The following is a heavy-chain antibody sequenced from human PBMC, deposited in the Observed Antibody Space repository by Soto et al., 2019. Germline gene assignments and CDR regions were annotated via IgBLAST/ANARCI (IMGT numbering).Heavy chain of an antibody. V-gene: IGHV3-30*18. CDR1: GFTFSSYG. CDR3: AKIRLRYFDWETVDS. J-gene: IGHJ4*02. D-gene: IGHD3-9*01. CDR2: TSYNESNK. Sequence: PGGSLRLSCVASGFTFSSYGMHWVRQAPGKGLEWVAVTSYNESNKYYADSVKGRFTISRDNSKNTLYLQMNSLRGEDTAVYYCAKIRLRYFDWETVDSWGQGTLVTVSS.